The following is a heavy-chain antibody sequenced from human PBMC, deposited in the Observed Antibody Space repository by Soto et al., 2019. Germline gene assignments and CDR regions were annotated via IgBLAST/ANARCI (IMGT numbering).Heavy chain of an antibody. CDR3: ARSPKHYYDSSGYPHYFDY. V-gene: IGHV4-4*02. D-gene: IGHD3-22*01. J-gene: IGHJ4*03. CDR2: IYHSGST. Sequence: PSETLSLTCAVAAGSISSSNRWSWVRQPPGKGLEWIGEIYHSGSTNYNPSLKSRVTISVDKSKSQFSLKLSSVTDADTAVYYGARSPKHYYDSSGYPHYFDYWGQGRKVTASS. CDR1: AGSISSSNR.